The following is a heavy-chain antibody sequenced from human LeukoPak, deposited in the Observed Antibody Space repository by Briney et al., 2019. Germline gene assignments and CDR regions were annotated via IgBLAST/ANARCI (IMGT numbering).Heavy chain of an antibody. Sequence: ASVKVSCKASGYTFTSYGISWVRQAPGQGLEWMGWISAYNGNTNYAQKLQGRVTMTTDTSTSTAYMELRSLRSDDTAVYYCARVRRGVVVVITHDAFDIWGQGTMVTVSS. D-gene: IGHD3-22*01. CDR3: ARVRRGVVVVITHDAFDI. V-gene: IGHV1-18*01. J-gene: IGHJ3*02. CDR1: GYTFTSYG. CDR2: ISAYNGNT.